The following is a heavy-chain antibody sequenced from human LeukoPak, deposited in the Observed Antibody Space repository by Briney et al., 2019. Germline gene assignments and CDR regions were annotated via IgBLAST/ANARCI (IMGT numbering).Heavy chain of an antibody. D-gene: IGHD6-13*01. CDR3: TRKYSSSWALDY. CDR2: IRSKASGGTT. CDR1: GFTFGDYT. Sequence: GGSLRLSCPGSGFTFGDYTMSWVRQAPGKRLEWVGFIRSKASGGTTEYAASVKGRFTISRDDSKSIAYLQMNSLKTEDTAVYYCTRKYSSSWALDYWGQGTLVTVSS. V-gene: IGHV3-49*04. J-gene: IGHJ4*02.